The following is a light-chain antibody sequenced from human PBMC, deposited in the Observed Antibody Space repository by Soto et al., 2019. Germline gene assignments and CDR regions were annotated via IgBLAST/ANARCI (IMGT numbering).Light chain of an antibody. CDR2: GAS. V-gene: IGKV3-15*01. CDR3: QHYNDWPPTWT. J-gene: IGKJ1*01. CDR1: QSVSSK. Sequence: EIVMTQSPATLSVSPGERATLSCRASQSVSSKLAWYQQKPGQAPRVLIYGASTRATGIPARFSGSGSGTEFPLNISSLQTEDFAVYYCQHYNDWPPTWTFGQGTRVEIK.